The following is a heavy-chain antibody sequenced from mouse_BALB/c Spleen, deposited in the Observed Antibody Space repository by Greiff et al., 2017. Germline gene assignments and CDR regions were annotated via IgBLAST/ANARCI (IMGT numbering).Heavy chain of an antibody. J-gene: IGHJ4*01. CDR2: ISSGGSYT. V-gene: IGHV5-9-4*01. Sequence: DVMLVESGGGLVKPGGSLKLSCAASGFTFSSYAMSWVRQSPEKRLEWVAEISSGGSYTYYPDTVTGRFTISRDNAKNTLYLEMSSLRSEDTAMYYCARDEDYYYAMDYWGQGTSVTVSS. D-gene: IGHD2-4*01. CDR1: GFTFSSYA. CDR3: ARDEDYYYAMDY.